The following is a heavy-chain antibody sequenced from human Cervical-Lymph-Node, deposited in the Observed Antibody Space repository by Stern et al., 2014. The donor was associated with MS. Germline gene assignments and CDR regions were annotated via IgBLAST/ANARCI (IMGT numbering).Heavy chain of an antibody. D-gene: IGHD6-13*01. V-gene: IGHV3-33*01. Sequence: MQLVESGGGAVQPGRSLRLSCATSGFTFSGYGMYWVRQAPGKGLEWVAISWYDGTKEDYADSVKGRFTISRDNSKNTLYLQMTSLRAEDTAVYYCARDDRTSWYGGMPHWGQGTLVTVSS. CDR1: GFTFSGYG. CDR2: SWYDGTKE. J-gene: IGHJ4*02. CDR3: ARDDRTSWYGGMPH.